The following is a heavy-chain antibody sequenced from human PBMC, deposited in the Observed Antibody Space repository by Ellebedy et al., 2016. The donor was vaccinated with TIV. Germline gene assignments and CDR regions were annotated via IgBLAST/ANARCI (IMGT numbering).Heavy chain of an antibody. D-gene: IGHD1-14*01. V-gene: IGHV3-15*01. J-gene: IGHJ4*02. Sequence: GESLKISXAASGFTFKNAWMNWVRQTPGKGLEWVGRLKSKSDGGTTDYAASVEDRFTISRDDSKNMVYLRMDSLKTEDTAVYYCTTQGIWGQGTLVTVSS. CDR3: TTQGI. CDR2: LKSKSDGGTT. CDR1: GFTFKNAW.